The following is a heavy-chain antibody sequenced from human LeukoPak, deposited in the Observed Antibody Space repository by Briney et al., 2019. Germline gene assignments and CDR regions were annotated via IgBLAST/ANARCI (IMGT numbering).Heavy chain of an antibody. V-gene: IGHV3-23*01. CDR3: AREGSDNSGYDLDF. CDR1: GFTFGSYA. CDR2: ITGSTGTT. D-gene: IGHD3-9*01. Sequence: PGGSLRLSCAASGFTFGSYAMNRVRQAPGKGLEWVSAITGSTGTTYYADSVKGRFTVSRDNSKNTLYLQVNSLRAEDTAVYYCAREGSDNSGYDLDFWGQGTLVTVSS. J-gene: IGHJ4*02.